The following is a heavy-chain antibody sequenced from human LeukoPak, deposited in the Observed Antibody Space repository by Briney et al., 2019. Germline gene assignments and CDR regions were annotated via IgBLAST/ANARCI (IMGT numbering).Heavy chain of an antibody. CDR2: INWNGGST. J-gene: IGHJ4*02. Sequence: GGSLRLSCAASGFTFDDYGMSWLRHAPGEGLEWVSDINWNGGSTGYAASVKGRFTISRDNAKNSLYMKMNSLRAEDTALYYCARDSTIFGVVIQYYFDYWGQGTLVTVSS. V-gene: IGHV3-20*04. CDR3: ARDSTIFGVVIQYYFDY. D-gene: IGHD3-3*01. CDR1: GFTFDDYG.